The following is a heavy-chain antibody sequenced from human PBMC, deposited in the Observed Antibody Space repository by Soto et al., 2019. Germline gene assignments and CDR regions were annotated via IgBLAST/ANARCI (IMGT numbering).Heavy chain of an antibody. D-gene: IGHD3-22*01. Sequence: SETLTLTSAVYGGSIRGYYWSWIRQPPGKGLEWIGEINHSGSTNYNPSLKSRVTISVDTSKNQFSLKLSSVTAADTAVYYCARGITGHYYDSSGYYYGPGAFDIWGQGTMVT. CDR2: INHSGST. CDR3: ARGITGHYYDSSGYYYGPGAFDI. V-gene: IGHV4-34*01. J-gene: IGHJ3*02. CDR1: GGSIRGYY.